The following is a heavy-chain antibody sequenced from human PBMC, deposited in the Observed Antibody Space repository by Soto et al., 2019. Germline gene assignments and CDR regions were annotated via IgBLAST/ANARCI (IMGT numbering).Heavy chain of an antibody. CDR3: ARDQVAVAGLLLY. V-gene: IGHV1-69*12. D-gene: IGHD6-19*01. CDR2: IVPLFGTS. J-gene: IGHJ4*02. Sequence: QVQLVQSGAEVKKPGSSVKVSCKASGGTFSSYVITWVRQAPGQGLEWMGVIVPLFGTSNYAQKFQGRVTITADESTSTAYMELSSLRSDDPAVYYCARDQVAVAGLLLYWGQGTRVTVSS. CDR1: GGTFSSYV.